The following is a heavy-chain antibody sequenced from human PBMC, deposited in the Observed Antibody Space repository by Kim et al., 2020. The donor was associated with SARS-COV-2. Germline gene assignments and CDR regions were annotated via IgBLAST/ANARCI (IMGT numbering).Heavy chain of an antibody. J-gene: IGHJ6*02. CDR2: IWYDGSNK. Sequence: GGSLRLSCAASGFTFSSYGMHWVRPAPGKGLEWVAVIWYDGSNKYYADSVKGRFTISRDNSKNTLYLQMNSLRAEDTAVYYCARDHQSITMVRGVIIKAGMDVWGQGTTFTVSS. CDR3: ARDHQSITMVRGVIIKAGMDV. D-gene: IGHD3-10*01. CDR1: GFTFSSYG. V-gene: IGHV3-33*01.